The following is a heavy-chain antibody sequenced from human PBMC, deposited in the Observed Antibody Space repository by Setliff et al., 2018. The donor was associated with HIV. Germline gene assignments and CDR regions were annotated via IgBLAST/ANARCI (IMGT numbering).Heavy chain of an antibody. CDR3: GRDYRSWIRAIGY. CDR2: VNASGDKT. CDR1: GFNFTNYY. D-gene: IGHD5-12*01. J-gene: IGHJ4*02. V-gene: IGHV1-46*03. Sequence: ASVKVSCKASGFNFTNYYIHWVRQAPGEGLEWVGVVNASGDKTNYAQKFQGRLIITKDTSTSTVYMELSSLRSDDTAVYYCGRDYRSWIRAIGYWGPGTLVTVSS.